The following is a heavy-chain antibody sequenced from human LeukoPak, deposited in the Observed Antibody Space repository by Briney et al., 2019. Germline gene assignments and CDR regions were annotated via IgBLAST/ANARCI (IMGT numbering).Heavy chain of an antibody. D-gene: IGHD2-2*01. V-gene: IGHV1-46*01. Sequence: ASVKVSCKASGYTFTSYYMHWVRQAPGQGLEWMGIINPSGGSTSYAQKFQGRVTMTRDTSTSTAYMELSSLRSEDTAVYYCARGKFPYCSSTSCYLAGDYYYYMDVWGKGTTVTVSS. J-gene: IGHJ6*03. CDR1: GYTFTSYY. CDR3: ARGKFPYCSSTSCYLAGDYYYYMDV. CDR2: INPSGGST.